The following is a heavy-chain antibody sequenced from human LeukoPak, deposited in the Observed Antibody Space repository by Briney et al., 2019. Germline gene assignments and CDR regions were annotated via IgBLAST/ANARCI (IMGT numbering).Heavy chain of an antibody. J-gene: IGHJ4*02. CDR1: GGSISSYY. CDR3: ARESSRGIDY. V-gene: IGHV4-59*01. Sequence: PSETLSLTCTVSGGSISSYYWSWIRRPPGKGLEWIGYIYYSGSTNYNPSLKSRVTISVDTSKNQFSLKLSSVTAADTAVYYCARESSRGIDYWGQGTLVTVSS. CDR2: IYYSGST. D-gene: IGHD2-15*01.